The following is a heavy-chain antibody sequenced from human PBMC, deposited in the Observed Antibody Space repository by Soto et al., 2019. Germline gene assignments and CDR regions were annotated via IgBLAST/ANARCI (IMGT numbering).Heavy chain of an antibody. Sequence: SETLSLTCTVSGGSISSYYWSWIRQPPGKGLEWIGYIYYSGSTNYNPSLKSRVTISVDTSKNQFSLKLSSVTAADTAVYYCARRNITIFGVVSYYFDFRGQGTLVTLSS. V-gene: IGHV4-59*12. CDR3: ARRNITIFGVVSYYFDF. J-gene: IGHJ4*02. CDR1: GGSISSYY. CDR2: IYYSGST. D-gene: IGHD3-3*01.